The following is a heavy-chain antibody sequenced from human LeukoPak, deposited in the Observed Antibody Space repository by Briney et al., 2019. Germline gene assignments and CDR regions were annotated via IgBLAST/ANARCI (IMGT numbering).Heavy chain of an antibody. Sequence: SETLSLTCTVSGASINSYYWGWVRQPPTKELEWIGYVYPSGDTNDNPSVRGRVTMSLDTSKNQFSLRLTSVTAADTAVYYCARVGGQLALDYWGQGTLVTVSS. CDR3: ARVGGQLALDY. V-gene: IGHV4-59*01. J-gene: IGHJ4*02. CDR1: GASINSYY. D-gene: IGHD6-6*01. CDR2: VYPSGDT.